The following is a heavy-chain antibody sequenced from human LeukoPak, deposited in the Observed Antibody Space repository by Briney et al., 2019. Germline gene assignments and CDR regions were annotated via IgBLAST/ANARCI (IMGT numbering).Heavy chain of an antibody. V-gene: IGHV4-59*08. CDR1: VGSISSDY. Sequence: PSETLSLTCTVPVGSISSDYWSWIRQPPGKGLEWIGYIYYSGITNYNPSLKSRVTISVDTSKNQFSLKLSYVTAADTAVYYCARLHYDSSGYYYFDYWGQGTLVTVSA. CDR3: ARLHYDSSGYYYFDY. D-gene: IGHD3-22*01. J-gene: IGHJ4*02. CDR2: IYYSGIT.